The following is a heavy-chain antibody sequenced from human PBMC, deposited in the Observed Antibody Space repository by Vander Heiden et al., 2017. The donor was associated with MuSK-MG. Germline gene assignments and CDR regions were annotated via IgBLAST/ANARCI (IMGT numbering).Heavy chain of an antibody. CDR1: GGSISSYY. V-gene: IGHV4-4*07. CDR2: IYTSGST. D-gene: IGHD3-9*01. J-gene: IGHJ6*02. Sequence: QVQLQESGPGLVKPSETLSLTCTVSGGSISSYYWSWIRQPAGKGLEWIGRIYTSGSTNYNPSIKRRGTMAVDTSKNQFSLKRSSGTAAETAVYYCARDSISASDQSPVYYYGMDVWGQGTTVTVYS. CDR3: ARDSISASDQSPVYYYGMDV.